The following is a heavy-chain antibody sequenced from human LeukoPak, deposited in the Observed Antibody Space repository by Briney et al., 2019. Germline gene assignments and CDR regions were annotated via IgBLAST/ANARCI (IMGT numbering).Heavy chain of an antibody. CDR1: GFIFSDYY. V-gene: IGHV3-11*01. CDR3: TTDRGGVDYGDPFRHFDY. Sequence: PGGSLRLSCGASGFIFSDYYMSWIRQAPGKGLEWVSYISSSGSPIYYADSVKGRFTISRDNAKNSLYLQMNSLKTEDTAAYYCTTDRGGVDYGDPFRHFDYWGQGTLVTVSS. J-gene: IGHJ4*02. CDR2: ISSSGSPI. D-gene: IGHD4-17*01.